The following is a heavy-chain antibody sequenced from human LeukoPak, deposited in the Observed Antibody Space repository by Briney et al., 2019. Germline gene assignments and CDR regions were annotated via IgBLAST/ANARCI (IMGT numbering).Heavy chain of an antibody. J-gene: IGHJ5*02. V-gene: IGHV3-7*01. Sequence: GGSLRLSCAASGFTFTTYWMSWVRQAPGKGLEWVANIKQDGSQNYYVDSVKGRFTISRDNAKNSLYLQMNSLRVEDTAVYYCARNVVYDSTGYYYGLGWFDPWGQGTLVTVSS. CDR3: ARNVVYDSTGYYYGLGWFDP. CDR2: IKQDGSQN. CDR1: GFTFTTYW. D-gene: IGHD3-22*01.